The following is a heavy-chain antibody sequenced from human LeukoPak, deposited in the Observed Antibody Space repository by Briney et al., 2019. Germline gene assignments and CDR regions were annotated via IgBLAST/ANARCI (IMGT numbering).Heavy chain of an antibody. Sequence: PGRSLRLSCAASGFTFSSFAMHWVRQAPGKGLEWVAVISYDGSDKNYADSVKGRFTITSDNSKNTLYLQMNSLRAEDTAVYYCARGPSYWSDLGLDVWGQGTTVTVSS. CDR2: ISYDGSDK. D-gene: IGHD3-3*01. CDR3: ARGPSYWSDLGLDV. J-gene: IGHJ6*02. CDR1: GFTFSSFA. V-gene: IGHV3-30*04.